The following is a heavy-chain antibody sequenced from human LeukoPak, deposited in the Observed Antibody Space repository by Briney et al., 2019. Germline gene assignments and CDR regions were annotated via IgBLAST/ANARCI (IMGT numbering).Heavy chain of an antibody. CDR2: ISAYNGNT. CDR3: ARDRRISTAGFTFDH. Sequence: ASVKVSCKTSGYAFNSYGISWVRQAPGQGLEWMGWISAYNGNTNYAQKLQGRVTMTRDTSTSTVYMELSSLRSENTAMYYCARDRRISTAGFTFDHWGQGTLVTVSS. V-gene: IGHV1-18*01. J-gene: IGHJ4*02. D-gene: IGHD6-13*01. CDR1: GYAFNSYG.